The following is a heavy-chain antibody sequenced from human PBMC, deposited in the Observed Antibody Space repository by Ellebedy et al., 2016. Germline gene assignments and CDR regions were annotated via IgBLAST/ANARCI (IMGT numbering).Heavy chain of an antibody. Sequence: GESLKISXAASGFTFSDYYMIWIRQAPGKGLEWVAVISYDGSNKYYADSVKGRFTISRDNSKNTLYLQMNSLRAEDTAVYYCAKDQEWEPVGLDYWGQGTLVTVSS. CDR1: GFTFSDYY. V-gene: IGHV3-30*18. J-gene: IGHJ4*02. D-gene: IGHD1-26*01. CDR2: ISYDGSNK. CDR3: AKDQEWEPVGLDY.